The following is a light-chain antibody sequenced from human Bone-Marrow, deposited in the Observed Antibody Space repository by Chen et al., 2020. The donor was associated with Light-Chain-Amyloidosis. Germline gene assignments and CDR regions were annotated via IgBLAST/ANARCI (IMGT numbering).Light chain of an antibody. CDR1: QTISSNY. CDR3: QQYGTSPLT. V-gene: IGKV3-20*01. Sequence: EIVLTQSPGTLSLSPGEGANLSCRASQTISSNYLTWYQPNFGQAPRLLIYGSSSRATGIPDRFTGSGYGTDFTLTINRLEPEDFAMYYCQQYGTSPLTFGGGTKVEIK. CDR2: GSS. J-gene: IGKJ4*01.